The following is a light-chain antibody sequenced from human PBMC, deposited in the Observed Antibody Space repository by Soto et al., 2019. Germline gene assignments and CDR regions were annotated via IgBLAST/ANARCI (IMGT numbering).Light chain of an antibody. J-gene: IGKJ1*01. Sequence: EIVMTQSPATLSVSPGETATLSCRASQYVSNKVAWYQQKPGQAPSLLILGASTRATGVPARFSGSGSGTEFTLTISRLEPEDFAVYYCQQYGGSPWTFGQGTKVDIK. CDR3: QQYGGSPWT. CDR2: GAS. V-gene: IGKV3-15*01. CDR1: QYVSNK.